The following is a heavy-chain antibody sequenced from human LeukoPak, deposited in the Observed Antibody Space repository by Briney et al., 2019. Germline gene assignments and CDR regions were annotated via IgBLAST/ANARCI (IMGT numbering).Heavy chain of an antibody. CDR2: INPNSGGT. CDR1: GYTFTGYY. V-gene: IGHV1-2*02. D-gene: IGHD4-17*01. Sequence: ASVKVSCKASGYTFTGYYMHWVRQAPGQGLEWMGWINPNSGGTNYAQKFQGRVTMTRDTSISTAYMELSRLRSDDTAVYYCARQIFIVYGDYEYYYYYYMDVWGKGTTVTVSS. CDR3: ARQIFIVYGDYEYYYYYYMDV. J-gene: IGHJ6*03.